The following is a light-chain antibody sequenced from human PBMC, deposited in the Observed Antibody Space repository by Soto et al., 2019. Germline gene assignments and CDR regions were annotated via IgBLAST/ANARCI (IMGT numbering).Light chain of an antibody. CDR1: QTSSSW. CDR2: DAS. J-gene: IGKJ1*01. V-gene: IGKV1-5*01. Sequence: DIHMTQYPSTLSASVIDRVLITCRASQTSSSWLAWYQQKPGKAPKLLIYDASNLESGVPSRFSGSGSGTEFTLTISSLQTEDVGIYYCQQYENYWTFGQGTKVDIK. CDR3: QQYENYWT.